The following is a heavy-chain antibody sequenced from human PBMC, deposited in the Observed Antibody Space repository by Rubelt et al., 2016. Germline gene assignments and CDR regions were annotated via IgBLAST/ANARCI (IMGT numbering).Heavy chain of an antibody. CDR1: GGTFSSYA. Sequence: QVQLVQSGAEVKKPGSSVKVSCKASGGTFSSYAISWVRQAPGQGLEWMGGIIPIFGTANYAQKFQGRVTITADESTSKAYMGLRSLRSDDTAVYYCARVGTIFGVVNRGNWFDPWGQGTLVTVSS. CDR3: ARVGTIFGVVNRGNWFDP. V-gene: IGHV1-69*01. D-gene: IGHD3-3*01. J-gene: IGHJ5*02. CDR2: IIPIFGTA.